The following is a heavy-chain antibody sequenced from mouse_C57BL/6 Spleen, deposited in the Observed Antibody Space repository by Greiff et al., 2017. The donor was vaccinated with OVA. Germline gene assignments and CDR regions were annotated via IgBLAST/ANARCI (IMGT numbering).Heavy chain of an antibody. Sequence: EVQLQQSGPELVKPGASVKISCKASGYTFTDYYMNWVKQSHGKSLEWIGDINPNNGGTSYNQKFKGKATLTVDKSSSTAYMELRSLTSEDSAVYYCARSITTVVDYWYFDVWGTGTTVTVSA. CDR1: GYTFTDYY. D-gene: IGHD1-1*01. J-gene: IGHJ1*03. CDR2: INPNNGGT. CDR3: ARSITTVVDYWYFDV. V-gene: IGHV1-26*01.